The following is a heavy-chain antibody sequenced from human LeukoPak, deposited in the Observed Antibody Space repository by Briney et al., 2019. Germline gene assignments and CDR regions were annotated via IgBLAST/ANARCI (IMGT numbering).Heavy chain of an antibody. Sequence: HPGGSLRLSCVASGFNFGSYGIQWVRQAPGKGLEWVAIIWYNGGNKYYEDSVRGRFTVSRDNSKNTAWLQMDSLRVEDTAVYYCARYNSGRGDYWGQGTLVTVSS. CDR1: GFNFGSYG. D-gene: IGHD1-14*01. CDR3: ARYNSGRGDY. CDR2: IWYNGGNK. V-gene: IGHV3-33*01. J-gene: IGHJ4*02.